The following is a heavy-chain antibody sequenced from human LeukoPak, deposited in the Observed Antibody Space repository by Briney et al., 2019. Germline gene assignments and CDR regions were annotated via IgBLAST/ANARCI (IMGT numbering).Heavy chain of an antibody. V-gene: IGHV4-59*01. J-gene: IGHJ4*02. CDR3: ARDYCGGDCFPDY. CDR2: IYYSGST. Sequence: PSETLSLTCTVSGGSISSYYWSWIRQPPGKGLEWIGYIYYSGSTNYNPSLKSRVTMTRDTSISTAYMELSRLRSDDTAVYHCARDYCGGDCFPDYWGQGTLVTVSS. CDR1: GGSISSYY. D-gene: IGHD2-21*02.